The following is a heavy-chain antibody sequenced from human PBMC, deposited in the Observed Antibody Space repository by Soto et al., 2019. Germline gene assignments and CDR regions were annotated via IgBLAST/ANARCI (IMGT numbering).Heavy chain of an antibody. Sequence: GASVKVSCKASGGTFISYAISWVRQARGQGLEWMGGIIPIFGTANYAQKFQGRVTITADKSTSTAYMELSSLRSEDTAVYYCATAPSSCASHCYSESYFHHWGQGSLVIVSS. D-gene: IGHD2-21*02. V-gene: IGHV1-69*06. CDR2: IIPIFGTA. CDR3: ATAPSSCASHCYSESYFHH. CDR1: GGTFISYA. J-gene: IGHJ4*02.